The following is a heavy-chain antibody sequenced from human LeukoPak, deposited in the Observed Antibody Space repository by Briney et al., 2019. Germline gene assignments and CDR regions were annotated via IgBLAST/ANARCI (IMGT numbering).Heavy chain of an antibody. V-gene: IGHV3-33*01. J-gene: IGHJ4*02. Sequence: GGSLRLSCAASGFTFSSYGMHWVRQAPGKGLEWVALIWYDGSNKYYEDSVKGRFTISRGNSKNTLYLQINSLTAEDTAVYYCARSATVFDYWGQGTLVTVSS. CDR1: GFTFSSYG. CDR2: IWYDGSNK. CDR3: ARSATVFDY. D-gene: IGHD4-17*01.